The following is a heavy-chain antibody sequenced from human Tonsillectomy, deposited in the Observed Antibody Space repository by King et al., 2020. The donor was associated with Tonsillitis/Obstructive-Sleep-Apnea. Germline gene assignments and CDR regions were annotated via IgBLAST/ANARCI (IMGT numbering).Heavy chain of an antibody. Sequence: VQLVESGGGVVQPGRSLRLSCAASGFSFSSNGMHWVRQAPGKGLEWVAVISYDGSNKYYVDSVKGRFTISRDNYKNTLYLQMNRLRAEDTAVYYCAKDLSSSWALDYWGQGNMVTVSS. J-gene: IGHJ4*02. D-gene: IGHD6-13*01. CDR3: AKDLSSSWALDY. CDR2: ISYDGSNK. V-gene: IGHV3-30*18. CDR1: GFSFSSNG.